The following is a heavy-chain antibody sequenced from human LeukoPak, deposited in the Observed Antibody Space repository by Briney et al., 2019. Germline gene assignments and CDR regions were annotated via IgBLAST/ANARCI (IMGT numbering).Heavy chain of an antibody. J-gene: IGHJ5*02. CDR3: ATDGAGFDT. CDR1: GLTFNDYY. Sequence: GGSLRLSCAASGLTFNDYYMSWIRQAPGKGLEWLSYINIGGTNTHYADSVMGRFTISRDNAKKSLYLETNNLRAEDTAVYYCATDGAGFDTWGQGVLVTVSS. V-gene: IGHV3-11*01. CDR2: INIGGTNT.